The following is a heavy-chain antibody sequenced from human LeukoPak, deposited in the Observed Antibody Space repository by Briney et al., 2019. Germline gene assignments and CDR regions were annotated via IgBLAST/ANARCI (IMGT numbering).Heavy chain of an antibody. CDR1: GYTFTSYG. J-gene: IGHJ3*02. V-gene: IGHV1-18*01. D-gene: IGHD2-2*01. Sequence: ASVKVSCKASGYTFTSYGISWVRQAPGQGLEWMGWISAYNGNTNYAQKLQGRVTMTTDTSTSTAYMELRSLRSDDTAVYYCARVPPYIVVVPAAMADAFDIWGQGTMVTVSS. CDR3: ARVPPYIVVVPAAMADAFDI. CDR2: ISAYNGNT.